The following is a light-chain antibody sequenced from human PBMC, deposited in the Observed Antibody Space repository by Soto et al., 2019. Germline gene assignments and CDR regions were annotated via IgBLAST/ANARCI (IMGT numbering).Light chain of an antibody. J-gene: IGKJ1*01. CDR3: QQRSNWPL. Sequence: EIVLTQSASTLSWSPGETATLSWRASQSVSGYIGWYQQKPGQAPRLLIYADSNRATGIPARFSGSGSGTDFTLTISSLEPEDFSVYYCQQRSNWPLFGQGTKVDVK. CDR1: QSVSGY. CDR2: ADS. V-gene: IGKV3-11*01.